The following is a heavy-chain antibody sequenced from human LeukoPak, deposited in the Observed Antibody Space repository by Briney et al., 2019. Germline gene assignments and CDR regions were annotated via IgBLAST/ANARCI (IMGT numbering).Heavy chain of an antibody. CDR1: GFSFNVYS. D-gene: IGHD3-10*01. Sequence: GGSLRLSCAASGFSFNVYSMNWVRQAPGKGLEWLSYITDSSRTIYYADSVKGRFTISRDNAKNSLYLQMNSLRDEDTAVYFCARGGSYYTNWGQGTLVTVSS. CDR3: ARGGSYYTN. J-gene: IGHJ4*02. CDR2: ITDSSRTI. V-gene: IGHV3-48*02.